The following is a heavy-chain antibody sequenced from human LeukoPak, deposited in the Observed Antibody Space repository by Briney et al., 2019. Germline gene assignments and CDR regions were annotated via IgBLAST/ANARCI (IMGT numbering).Heavy chain of an antibody. CDR1: GGSFSGYY. CDR3: GRGRGYTIFSVRSYWDY. V-gene: IGHV4-34*01. CDR2: INHSGST. Sequence: SETLSLTCAVYGGSFSGYYWSWIRQPPGKGLEWIGEINHSGSTNYNPSLKSRVAISVDTSKNQLSLKLSSATAADTAVYYWGRGRGYTIFSVRSYWDYWGQGTLVTVSS. D-gene: IGHD5-18*01. J-gene: IGHJ4*02.